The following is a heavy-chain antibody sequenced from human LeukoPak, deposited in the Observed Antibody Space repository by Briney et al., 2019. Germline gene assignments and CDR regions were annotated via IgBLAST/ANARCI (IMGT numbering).Heavy chain of an antibody. CDR2: INSDGSST. V-gene: IGHV3-74*01. D-gene: IGHD2-21*01. CDR1: GFTFSSYW. J-gene: IGHJ3*02. CDR3: ARAVVVNDAFDI. Sequence: GGSLRLSCAASGFTFSSYWTHWVRQAPGKGLVWVSRINSDGSSTSYADSVKGRFTISRDNAKNTLYLQMNSLRAEDTAVYYCARAVVVNDAFDIWGQGTMVTVSS.